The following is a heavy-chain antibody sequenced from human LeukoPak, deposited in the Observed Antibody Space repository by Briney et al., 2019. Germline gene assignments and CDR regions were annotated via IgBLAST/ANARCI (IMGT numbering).Heavy chain of an antibody. D-gene: IGHD5-18*01. V-gene: IGHV4-59*12. CDR2: IYYSGST. CDR3: ARPTGYSYGPFVY. J-gene: IGHJ4*02. CDR1: GGSISSYY. Sequence: SETLSLTCTVSGGSISSYYWSWIRQPPGKGLEWIAYIYYSGSTNYNPSLKSRVTISVDTSKNQFSLKLSSVTAADTAVYYCARPTGYSYGPFVYWGQGTLVTVSS.